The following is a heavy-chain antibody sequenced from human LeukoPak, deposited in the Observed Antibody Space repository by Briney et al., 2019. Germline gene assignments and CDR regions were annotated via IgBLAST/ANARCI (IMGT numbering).Heavy chain of an antibody. Sequence: GGSLRLSCAASGFTFSSYAMSWVRQAPGRGLEWGSAISGSGGSTYYADSVKGRFTISRDNSKNTLYLQMNSLRAEDTAVYYCAKGGINYDFWSGYLWGQGTLVTVSS. V-gene: IGHV3-23*01. J-gene: IGHJ5*02. CDR1: GFTFSSYA. CDR2: ISGSGGST. CDR3: AKGGINYDFWSGYL. D-gene: IGHD3-3*01.